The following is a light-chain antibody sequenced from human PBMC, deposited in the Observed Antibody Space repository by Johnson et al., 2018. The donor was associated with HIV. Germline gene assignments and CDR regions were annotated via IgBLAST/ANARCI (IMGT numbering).Light chain of an antibody. J-gene: IGLJ1*01. CDR3: GTWNSSLSVLYV. CDR2: DNN. V-gene: IGLV1-51*01. Sequence: QSVLTQPPSVSAAPGQKVTISCSGSSSNIGNNYVSWYQQLPGTAPRLLIYDNNKRPSWIRDRFSGSKSGTSATLGITGLQTEDEADYYGGTWNSSLSVLYVFGTGTTVTVL. CDR1: SSNIGNNY.